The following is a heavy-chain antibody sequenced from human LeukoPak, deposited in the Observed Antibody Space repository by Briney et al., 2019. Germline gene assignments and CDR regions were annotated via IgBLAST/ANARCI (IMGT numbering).Heavy chain of an antibody. J-gene: IGHJ4*02. CDR3: ARDLHWGAPDY. CDR2: ISSSSSYI. V-gene: IGHV3-21*01. D-gene: IGHD1-26*01. Sequence: GGSLRLSCAASGFIFSTYSMNWVRQAPGKGLEWVSTISSSSSYIYYADSVKGRFTTSRDNAKNTLYLQMNSLGVEDTAVYYCARDLHWGAPDYWGQGTLVTVSS. CDR1: GFIFSTYS.